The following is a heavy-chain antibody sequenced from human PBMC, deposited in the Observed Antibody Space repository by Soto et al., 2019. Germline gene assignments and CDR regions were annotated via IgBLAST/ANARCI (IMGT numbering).Heavy chain of an antibody. Sequence: QVQLVESGGGVVQPGRSLRLSCAASGFTFSTHAMHWVRQAPGKGLECVAIVSFDGSNKYYADSVKGRFTISSDNSKTTLYLQMSGLTPEDTAVYYCARDQTGITTTGGGRIDHWGQGTLVTVSS. V-gene: IGHV3-30-3*01. CDR3: ARDQTGITTTGGGRIDH. J-gene: IGHJ4*02. CDR2: VSFDGSNK. CDR1: GFTFSTHA. D-gene: IGHD1-20*01.